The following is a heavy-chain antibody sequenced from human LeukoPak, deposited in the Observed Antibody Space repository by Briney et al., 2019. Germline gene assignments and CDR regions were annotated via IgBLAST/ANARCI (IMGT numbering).Heavy chain of an antibody. J-gene: IGHJ4*02. CDR3: ARGFLRRGSPVDF. CDR2: INADGSTI. Sequence: PGGSLRLSCSASGFTFSSPWMHWVRQAPAKGLVWVSRINADGSTINYADSVEGRFTISRDNAKNTLYLQMNSLRAEDTAVYFCARGFLRRGSPVDFWGQGTPVTVTS. V-gene: IGHV3-74*01. CDR1: GFTFSSPW. D-gene: IGHD2/OR15-2a*01.